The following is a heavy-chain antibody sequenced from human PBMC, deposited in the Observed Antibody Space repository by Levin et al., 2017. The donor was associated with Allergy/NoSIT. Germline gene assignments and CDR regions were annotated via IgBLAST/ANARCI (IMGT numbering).Heavy chain of an antibody. CDR2: ISATSGYT. Sequence: RGESLKISCAASGFTFSDSYMSWIRQAPGKGLEWISYISATSGYTNYADSVKGRFTIDRDNAKNSLFLQMNSLRAEDTAVYYCAKRTSAARAFDSWGQGTLVTVSS. CDR1: GFTFSDSY. CDR3: AKRTSAARAFDS. J-gene: IGHJ4*02. D-gene: IGHD1-7*01. V-gene: IGHV3-11*03.